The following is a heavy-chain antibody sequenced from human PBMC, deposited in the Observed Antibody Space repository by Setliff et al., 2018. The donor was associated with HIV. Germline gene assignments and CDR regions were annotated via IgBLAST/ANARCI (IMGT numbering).Heavy chain of an antibody. CDR3: ARGSGIAARRGNWYFDL. CDR2: INHSGST. Sequence: ETLSLTCTVSGGSISSYYWSWIRQPPGKGLEWIGEINHSGSTNYNPSLKSRVTISVDTSKNQFSLKLSSVTAADTAVYYCARGSGIAARRGNWYFDLWGRGTLVTVSS. D-gene: IGHD6-6*01. J-gene: IGHJ2*01. CDR1: GGSISSYY. V-gene: IGHV4-34*01.